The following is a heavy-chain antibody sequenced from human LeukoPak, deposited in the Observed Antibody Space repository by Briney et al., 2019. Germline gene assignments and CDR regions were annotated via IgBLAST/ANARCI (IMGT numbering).Heavy chain of an antibody. J-gene: IGHJ4*02. CDR2: ITGNGATT. CDR1: GFSFSNYG. Sequence: GGSLRLSCAASGFSFSNYGMNWVRQAPGKGLEWVSGITGNGATTYYADSVKGRFTISRDNAKNSLFLQMNSLKTEDTAFYYCAKGARSSSGYTTDWGQGILVTVSS. D-gene: IGHD3-22*01. CDR3: AKGARSSSGYTTD. V-gene: IGHV3-23*01.